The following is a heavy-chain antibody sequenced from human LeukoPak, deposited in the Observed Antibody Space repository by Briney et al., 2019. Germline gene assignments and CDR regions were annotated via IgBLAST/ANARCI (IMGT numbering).Heavy chain of an antibody. CDR3: ARDRHYYYDSSGEDY. V-gene: IGHV3-23*01. CDR1: GFTFSAYW. J-gene: IGHJ4*02. Sequence: GGSLRLSCAASGFTFSAYWMTWVRQAPGKGLEWVSAISGSGGSTYYADSVKGRFTISRDNSKNTLYLQMNSLRAEDTAVYYCARDRHYYYDSSGEDYWGQGTLVTVSS. CDR2: ISGSGGST. D-gene: IGHD3-22*01.